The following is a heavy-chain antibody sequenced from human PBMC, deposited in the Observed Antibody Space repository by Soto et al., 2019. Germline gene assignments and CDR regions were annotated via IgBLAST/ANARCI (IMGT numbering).Heavy chain of an antibody. D-gene: IGHD3-10*01. CDR1: GGSISNAAYY. CDR3: ARVFGSGSYYFDY. CDR2: IFYSGST. V-gene: IGHV4-39*01. Sequence: SETLSLTCTVSGGSISNAAYYWGWIRQPPGQGLECIGIIFYSGSTYFSPSLKSRVSMSVDTSKNQFSLKLNSVNAADTSMYYCARVFGSGSYYFDYWGRGTLVT. J-gene: IGHJ4*02.